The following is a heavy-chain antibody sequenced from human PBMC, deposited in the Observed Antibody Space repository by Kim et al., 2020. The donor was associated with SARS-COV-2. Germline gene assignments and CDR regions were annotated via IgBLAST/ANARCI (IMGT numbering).Heavy chain of an antibody. CDR3: AKDRRFYDFWSGYLNIGKYYYYYGRDV. D-gene: IGHD3-3*01. J-gene: IGHJ6*02. Sequence: GGSLRLSCAASGFTFSSYGMHWVRQAPGKGLEWVAVISYDGSNKYYADSVKGRFTISRDNSKNTLYLQMNSLRAEDTAVYYCAKDRRFYDFWSGYLNIGKYYYYYGRDVWGQGTTVTVSS. CDR2: ISYDGSNK. V-gene: IGHV3-30*18. CDR1: GFTFSSYG.